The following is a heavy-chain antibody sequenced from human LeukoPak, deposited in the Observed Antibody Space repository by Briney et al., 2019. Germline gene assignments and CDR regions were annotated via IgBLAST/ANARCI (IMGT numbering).Heavy chain of an antibody. J-gene: IGHJ6*02. V-gene: IGHV4-34*01. Sequence: SETLSLTCAVYGGSFSGYYWSWIRQPPGKGLEWIGEINHSGSTNYNPSLKSRVTISVDTSKNQFSLKLSSVTAADTAVYYCATYSSSSSAKNYYYGMDVWGQGTTVTVS. CDR2: INHSGST. CDR1: GGSFSGYY. D-gene: IGHD6-6*01. CDR3: ATYSSSSSAKNYYYGMDV.